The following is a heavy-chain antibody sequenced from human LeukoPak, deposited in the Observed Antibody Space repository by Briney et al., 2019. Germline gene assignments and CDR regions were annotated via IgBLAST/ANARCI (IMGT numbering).Heavy chain of an antibody. V-gene: IGHV3-21*01. Sequence: GGSLRLSCAASGFTFSSYSMNWVRQAPGKGLEWVSSISSSRSHIYYADSVKGRFTISRDNAKNSLYLQMNSLRAEDTAVYYCAELGITMIGGVWGKGTTVTISS. J-gene: IGHJ6*04. D-gene: IGHD3-10*02. CDR2: ISSSRSHI. CDR1: GFTFSSYS. CDR3: AELGITMIGGV.